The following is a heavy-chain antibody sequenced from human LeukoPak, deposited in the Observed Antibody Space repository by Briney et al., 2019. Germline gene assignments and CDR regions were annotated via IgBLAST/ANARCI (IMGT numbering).Heavy chain of an antibody. Sequence: GGSLRLSCAASGFTFTNYAISWVRQAPGKGLEWVSAISGSGSSTYYADSVKDRFTISRDNSKNTVDLQMNSLRAEDTAVCYCAKRADIGILTAGDDYWGRGTLVTVSS. D-gene: IGHD3-9*01. V-gene: IGHV3-23*01. CDR1: GFTFTNYA. J-gene: IGHJ4*02. CDR2: ISGSGSST. CDR3: AKRADIGILTAGDDY.